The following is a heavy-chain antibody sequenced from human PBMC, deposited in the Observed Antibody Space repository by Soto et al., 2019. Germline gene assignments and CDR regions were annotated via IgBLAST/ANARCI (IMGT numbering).Heavy chain of an antibody. D-gene: IGHD6-13*01. CDR3: AHSSYSSRSKGAFDI. J-gene: IGHJ3*02. CDR2: IFWDDDK. V-gene: IGHV2-5*02. Sequence: SGPTLVNPTRTLTLTCTFAGFSLSTSGVAVGWIRQPPGKALEWLAIIFWDDDKRYSPSLKSRLTITKDISKNQVVLTMTNMDPVDTATYYCAHSSYSSRSKGAFDICGQGTMVTVSS. CDR1: GFSLSTSGVA.